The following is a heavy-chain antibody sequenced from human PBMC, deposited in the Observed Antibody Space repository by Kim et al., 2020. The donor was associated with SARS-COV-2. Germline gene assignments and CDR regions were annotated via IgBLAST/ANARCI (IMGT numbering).Heavy chain of an antibody. J-gene: IGHJ6*02. D-gene: IGHD3-10*01. V-gene: IGHV3-48*03. CDR2: ISSSGSTI. Sequence: GGSLRLSCAASGFTFSSYEMNWVRQAPGKGLEWVSYISSSGSTIYYADSVKGRFTISRDNAKNSLYLQMNSLRAEDTAVYYCARVWFGELFYYYYYGMDVWGQGTTVTVSS. CDR1: GFTFSSYE. CDR3: ARVWFGELFYYYYYGMDV.